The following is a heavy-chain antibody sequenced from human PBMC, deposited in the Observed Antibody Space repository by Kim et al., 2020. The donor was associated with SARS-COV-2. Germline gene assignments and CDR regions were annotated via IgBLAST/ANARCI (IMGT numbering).Heavy chain of an antibody. CDR3: ARSVDY. CDR2: INQDGTEI. J-gene: IGHJ4*02. CDR1: GFTFSSYW. V-gene: IGHV3-7*01. Sequence: GGSLRLSCAGSGFTFSSYWMSWVRQAPGKGLECVAKINQDGTEIYYVDSVKGRFTISRDNAKKSLYLQMNSLRAEDTAVYYCARSVDYWGQGTLVTVSP.